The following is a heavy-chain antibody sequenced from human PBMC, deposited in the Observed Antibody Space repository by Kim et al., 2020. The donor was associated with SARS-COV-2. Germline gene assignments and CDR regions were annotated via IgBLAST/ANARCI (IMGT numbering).Heavy chain of an antibody. CDR3: ATPPTGYCSGGSCYSSYFDY. CDR2: IIPIFGTA. J-gene: IGHJ4*02. D-gene: IGHD2-15*01. V-gene: IGHV1-69*13. CDR1: GGTFSSYA. Sequence: SVKVSCKASGGTFSSYAISWVRQAPGQGLEWMGGIIPIFGTANYAQKFQGRVTITADESTSTAYMELSSLRSEDTAVYYCATPPTGYCSGGSCYSSYFDYWGQGTLVTVSS.